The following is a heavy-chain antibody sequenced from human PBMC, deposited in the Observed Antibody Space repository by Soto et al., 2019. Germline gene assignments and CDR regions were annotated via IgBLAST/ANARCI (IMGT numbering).Heavy chain of an antibody. CDR3: ARYRVLALFDY. CDR2: IIPIFGTA. J-gene: IGHJ4*02. V-gene: IGHV1-69*06. Sequence: SVKVSCKASGGTFSSYAISWVRQAPGQGLEWMGGIIPIFGTANYAQKFQDRVLLTRDRSASTVYLTLRSLKSEDTAVYYCARYRVLALFDYWGQGTLVTVSS. CDR1: GGTFSSYA. D-gene: IGHD2-8*01.